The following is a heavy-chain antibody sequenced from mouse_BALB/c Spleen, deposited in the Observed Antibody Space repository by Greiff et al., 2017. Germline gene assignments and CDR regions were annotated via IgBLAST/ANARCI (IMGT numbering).Heavy chain of an antibody. D-gene: IGHD6-5*01. Sequence: QVQLQQSGAELAKPGASVKMSCKASGYTFTSYWMHWVKQRPGQGLEWIGYINPSTGYTEYNQKFKDKATLTADKSSSTAYMQLSSLTSEDSAVYYCARSPMTPYAMDYWGQGTSVTVSS. CDR2: INPSTGYT. CDR3: ARSPMTPYAMDY. V-gene: IGHV1-7*01. J-gene: IGHJ4*01. CDR1: GYTFTSYW.